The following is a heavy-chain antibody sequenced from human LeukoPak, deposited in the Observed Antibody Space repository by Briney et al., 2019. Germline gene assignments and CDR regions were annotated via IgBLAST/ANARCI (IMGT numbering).Heavy chain of an antibody. D-gene: IGHD2-21*01. Sequence: PSETLSLTCTVSSGSIRSSSYYWGWIRQPPGKGLEWIGSIFYSGSTYYNPSLKSRVTMSVDTSKNQFSLKLSSVTAADTAVYYCATANSYFQYWGQGTLVTVSS. V-gene: IGHV4-39*01. CDR1: SGSIRSSSYY. CDR2: IFYSGST. CDR3: ATANSYFQY. J-gene: IGHJ1*01.